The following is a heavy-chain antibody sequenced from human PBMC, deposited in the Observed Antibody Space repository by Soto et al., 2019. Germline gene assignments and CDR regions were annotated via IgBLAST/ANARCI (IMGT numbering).Heavy chain of an antibody. CDR2: IIPIFGTA. Sequence: VASVKVSCKASGGTFSSYAISWVRQAPGQGLEWMGGIIPIFGTANYAQKFQGRVTITADESTSTAYMELSSLRSEDTAVYYCARAYCGGDCSSSLYYYYGMDVWGQGTTVTVSS. V-gene: IGHV1-69*13. J-gene: IGHJ6*02. CDR3: ARAYCGGDCSSSLYYYYGMDV. D-gene: IGHD2-21*02. CDR1: GGTFSSYA.